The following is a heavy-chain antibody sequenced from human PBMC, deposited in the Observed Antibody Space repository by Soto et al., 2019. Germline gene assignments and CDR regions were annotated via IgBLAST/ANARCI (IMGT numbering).Heavy chain of an antibody. J-gene: IGHJ6*02. D-gene: IGHD5-12*01. CDR1: GFSVKTSGVG. V-gene: IGHV2-5*01. CDR3: AHTRGSAGSEAPPLSGMEV. Sequence: SGPTLVNPTQTLTLTCTCSGFSVKTSGVGVGWIRQPPGKTLEWLALIYWNDFKRYTPSLESRLTITKDTSKNQVVLTVTNVDHAESAPSSCAHTRGSAGSEAPPLSGMEVWGQGSTVAVCS. CDR2: IYWNDFK.